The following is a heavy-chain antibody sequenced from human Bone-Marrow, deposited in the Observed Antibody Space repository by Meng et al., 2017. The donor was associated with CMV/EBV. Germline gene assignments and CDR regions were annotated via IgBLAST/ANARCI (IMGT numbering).Heavy chain of an antibody. CDR3: ARARVVVPAAHYFDD. V-gene: IGHV3-21*01. CDR1: GFTFSSYS. CDR2: ISSSSSYI. D-gene: IGHD2-2*01. Sequence: GESLKISCAASGFTFSSYSMNWVRQAPGKGLEWVSSISSSSSYIYYADSVKGRFTISRDNAKNSLYLQMNSLRAEDTAVYYCARARVVVPAAHYFDDWGQGTLVTVSS. J-gene: IGHJ4*02.